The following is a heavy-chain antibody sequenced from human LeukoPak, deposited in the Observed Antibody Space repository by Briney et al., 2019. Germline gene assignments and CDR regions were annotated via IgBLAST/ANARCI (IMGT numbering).Heavy chain of an antibody. V-gene: IGHV3-7*01. D-gene: IGHD3-9*01. J-gene: IGHJ4*02. CDR3: ARQEPEVLRYFGWLLLFDY. Sequence: GGSLRLPCAASGFTFSSYWMSWIRQTPGKGLEWVANINQDGRKKYNVDSVKGRFTVSRDNAKNSLYLQMNSLRVEDTAVYYCARQEPEVLRYFGWLLLFDYWGQGALVTVSS. CDR2: INQDGRKK. CDR1: GFTFSSYW.